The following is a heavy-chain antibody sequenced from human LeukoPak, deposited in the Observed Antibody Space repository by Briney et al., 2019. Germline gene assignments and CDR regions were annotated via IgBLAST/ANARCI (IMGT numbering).Heavy chain of an antibody. CDR2: IYHSGST. V-gene: IGHV4-30-2*01. J-gene: IGHJ5*02. Sequence: PSETLSLTCTVSGGSISSGGYYWSWIRQPPGKGLEWIGYIYHSGSTYYNPSLKSRVTISVDTSKNQFSLKLTSVTAADTAVYYCARDGPGYYDSSGYTHYNWFDPWGQGTLVTVSS. CDR3: ARDGPGYYDSSGYTHYNWFDP. D-gene: IGHD3-22*01. CDR1: GGSISSGGYY.